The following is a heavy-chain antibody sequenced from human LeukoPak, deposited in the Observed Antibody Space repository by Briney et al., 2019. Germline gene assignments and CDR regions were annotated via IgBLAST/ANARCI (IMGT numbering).Heavy chain of an antibody. CDR2: IIGDGTST. V-gene: IGHV3-74*01. J-gene: IGHJ4*02. CDR3: ATIYLSSGL. CDR1: GFTFSSYW. D-gene: IGHD2/OR15-2a*01. Sequence: GGSLRLSCEASGFTFSSYWMHWVRQAPGKGLVWVSRIIGDGTSTTYADSVRGRFTISRDNAKNTLYLQMNSLRAEDTAVYYCATIYLSSGLWGQGTLVTVSS.